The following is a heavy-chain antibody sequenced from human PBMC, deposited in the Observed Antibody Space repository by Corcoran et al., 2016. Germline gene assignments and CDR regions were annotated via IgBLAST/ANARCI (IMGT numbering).Heavy chain of an antibody. Sequence: QLQLQESGPGLVKPSETLSLTCTVSGGSISSSSYYWGWIRQPPGKGLEWIGSIYYSGSTYYNPSLKSRVTISVDTSKYQFSLKLSSVTAAETALYYCARGPSGAIAFYIWGQGTMVSVSS. V-gene: IGHV4-39*07. J-gene: IGHJ3*02. CDR1: GGSISSSSYY. CDR2: IYYSGST. D-gene: IGHD1-26*01. CDR3: ARGPSGAIAFYI.